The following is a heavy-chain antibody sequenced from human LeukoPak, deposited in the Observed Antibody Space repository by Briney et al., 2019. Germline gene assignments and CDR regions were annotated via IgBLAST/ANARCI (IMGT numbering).Heavy chain of an antibody. V-gene: IGHV3-23*01. CDR1: GFTFNIYA. CDR2: VTGPADTT. CDR3: AKGAAIDH. J-gene: IGHJ4*02. D-gene: IGHD5-24*01. Sequence: GGSLRLSCAASGFTFNIYAMNWVRQAPGKGLEWVAAVTGPADTTYYADSVKGRFTISRDSFKDTVCLQMNRLGAEDTALYYCAKGAAIDHWGQGTLVTVSS.